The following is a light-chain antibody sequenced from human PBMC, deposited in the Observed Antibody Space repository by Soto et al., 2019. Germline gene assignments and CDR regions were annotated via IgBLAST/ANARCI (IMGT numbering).Light chain of an antibody. Sequence: EIVLTQSPATLSLSPGERATLSCRASQSVDPYLAWYQQKPAQAPRLLIYDATNRATGIPARFSGSGSGTVSTITISSLEAEDVADYYCQQRSVWPRTFGQGTKVEIK. V-gene: IGKV3-11*01. CDR2: DAT. CDR3: QQRSVWPRT. CDR1: QSVDPY. J-gene: IGKJ1*01.